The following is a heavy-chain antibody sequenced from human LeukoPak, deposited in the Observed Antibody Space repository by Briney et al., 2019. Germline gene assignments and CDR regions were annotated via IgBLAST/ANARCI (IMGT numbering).Heavy chain of an antibody. V-gene: IGHV3-23*01. CDR1: GFSFSRNA. CDR3: ATRRAQSWWLPPDY. D-gene: IGHD2-15*01. Sequence: GGSLRLSCAASGFSFSRNAMSWVRQAPGKGLEWVSSISGSGVSIDYADSVKGRFTVSRDNSKNTLYLQMDSLRAEDTAVYYCATRRAQSWWLPPDYWGQGTLVTVSS. J-gene: IGHJ4*02. CDR2: ISGSGVSI.